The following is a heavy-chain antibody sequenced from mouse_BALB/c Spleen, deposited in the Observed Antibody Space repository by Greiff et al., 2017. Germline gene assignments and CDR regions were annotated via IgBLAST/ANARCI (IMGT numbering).Heavy chain of an antibody. D-gene: IGHD2-4*01. CDR3: ARADYDWFAY. CDR2: ISSGSSTI. CDR1: GFTFSSFG. V-gene: IGHV5-17*02. Sequence: EVQLVESGGGLVQPGGSRKLSCAASGFTFSSFGMHWVRQAPEKGLEWVAYISSGSSTIYYADTVKGRFTISRDNPKNTLFLQMTSLRSEDTAMYYCARADYDWFAYWGQGTLVTVSA. J-gene: IGHJ3*01.